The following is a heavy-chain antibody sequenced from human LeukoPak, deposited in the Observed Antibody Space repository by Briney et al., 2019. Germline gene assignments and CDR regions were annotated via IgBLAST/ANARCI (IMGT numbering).Heavy chain of an antibody. CDR2: IKQDGSEK. CDR3: AKSYSKGIYYYYYGMDV. Sequence: GGSLRLSCAASGFTFSSYGMHWVRQAPGKGLEWVANIKQDGSEKYYVDSVKGRFTISRDNAKNSLYLQMNSLRAEDTAVYYCAKSYSKGIYYYYYGMDVWGQGTTVTVSS. D-gene: IGHD4-11*01. J-gene: IGHJ6*02. CDR1: GFTFSSYG. V-gene: IGHV3-7*03.